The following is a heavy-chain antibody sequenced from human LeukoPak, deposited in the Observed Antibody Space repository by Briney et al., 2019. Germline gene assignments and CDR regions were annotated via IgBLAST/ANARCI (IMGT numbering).Heavy chain of an antibody. J-gene: IGHJ4*02. Sequence: SETLSLTCTVSGGSISSHYWSWIRQPPGKGLEWIGYIYSSGTTNYNPSLKSRVTMSVDTSKNQFSLKLKSVTAADTAVYYCARQVGTAAALSYWGRGTLLTVSS. D-gene: IGHD1-1*01. CDR3: ARQVGTAAALSY. CDR1: GGSISSHY. V-gene: IGHV4-59*08. CDR2: IYSSGTT.